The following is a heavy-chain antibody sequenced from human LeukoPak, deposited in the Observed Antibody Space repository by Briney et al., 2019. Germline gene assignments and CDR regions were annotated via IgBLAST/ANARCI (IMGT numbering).Heavy chain of an antibody. Sequence: PGGSLRLSCVASGFTFSSYGMNWVRQAPGKGLQWVSSIANTGGNTYYADFVRGRFTISRDNSKNTLYLQINTLRDEDTAVYYGAKGGIGAAGRRFDCWGQGTPVTVSS. J-gene: IGHJ4*02. CDR3: AKGGIGAAGRRFDC. V-gene: IGHV3-23*01. CDR2: IANTGGNT. D-gene: IGHD6-13*01. CDR1: GFTFSSYG.